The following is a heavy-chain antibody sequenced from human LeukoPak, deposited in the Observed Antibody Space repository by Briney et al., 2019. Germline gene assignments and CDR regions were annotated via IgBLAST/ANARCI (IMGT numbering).Heavy chain of an antibody. Sequence: PSETLSLTCTVSGGSISSSSYYWGWIRQPPGKGLEWIGSIYYSGSTYYNPSLKSRVTISVDTSKNQFSLKLSSVTAADTAVYYCARGPYSGSLRFFDYWGQGTLVTVSS. V-gene: IGHV4-39*01. CDR3: ARGPYSGSLRFFDY. J-gene: IGHJ4*02. CDR1: GGSISSSSYY. D-gene: IGHD1-26*01. CDR2: IYYSGST.